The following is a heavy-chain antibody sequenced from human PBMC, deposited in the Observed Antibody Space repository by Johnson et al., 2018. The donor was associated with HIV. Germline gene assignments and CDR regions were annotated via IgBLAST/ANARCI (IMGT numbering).Heavy chain of an antibody. D-gene: IGHD2-2*01. J-gene: IGHJ3*02. CDR2: TSYDGGTK. CDR3: AASWYGVSRPNAFDI. V-gene: IGHV3-30*04. CDR1: GFTFSSYS. Sequence: QVQLLESGGGVVQPGRSLRLSCAASGFTFSSYSLHWVRQAPGKGLEWVAVTSYDGGTKYYADSVKGRFTISRDNSKNTLYLQMNSLRAEDSAVYYCAASWYGVSRPNAFDIWGQGTMVTVSS.